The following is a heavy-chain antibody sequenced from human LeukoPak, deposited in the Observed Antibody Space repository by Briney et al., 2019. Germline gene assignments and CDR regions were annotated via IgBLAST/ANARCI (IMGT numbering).Heavy chain of an antibody. V-gene: IGHV3-74*01. CDR3: VRVRTNSYGLDY. Sequence: PGGSLRLSCAASGFTFSIYWMHWVRQAPGKGLVWVSHINSDGSTTNYADSVKGRFTISRDNAKNTLYLQMNNLRAEDTALYYCVRVRTNSYGLDYWGQGTLVTVSS. D-gene: IGHD3-10*01. CDR2: INSDGSTT. CDR1: GFTFSIYW. J-gene: IGHJ4*02.